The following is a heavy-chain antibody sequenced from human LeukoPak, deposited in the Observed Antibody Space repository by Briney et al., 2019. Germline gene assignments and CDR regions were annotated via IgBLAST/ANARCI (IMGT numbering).Heavy chain of an antibody. J-gene: IGHJ4*02. Sequence: GGSLRLSCAASGFTFSSYWMHWVRQAPGKGPVWVSRINIDESITEYADSVKGRFTISRDNAKNMVYLQMNSLRAEDTAVYYCAREQLGFSLGLWGQGTLVTVSS. D-gene: IGHD1-1*01. V-gene: IGHV3-74*03. CDR1: GFTFSSYW. CDR3: AREQLGFSLGL. CDR2: INIDESIT.